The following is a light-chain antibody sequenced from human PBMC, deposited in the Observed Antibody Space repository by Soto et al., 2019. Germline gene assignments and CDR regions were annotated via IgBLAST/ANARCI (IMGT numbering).Light chain of an antibody. CDR1: SSDVGSYNL. J-gene: IGLJ1*01. V-gene: IGLV2-23*02. Sequence: QSVLTQPASVSGSPEQSITISCTGTSSDVGSYNLVSWYQQHPGKAPKLMIYEVSKRPSGVSNRFSGSKSGNTASLTISGLQAEDEADYYCCSYAGSSTFVFGTGTKVTVL. CDR3: CSYAGSSTFV. CDR2: EVS.